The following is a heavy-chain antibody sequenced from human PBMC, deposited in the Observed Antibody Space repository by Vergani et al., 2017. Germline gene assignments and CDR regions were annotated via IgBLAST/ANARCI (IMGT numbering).Heavy chain of an antibody. Sequence: EVQLVESGGGLVKPGGSLRLSCAASGFTFSSYSMNWVRQAPGKGLEWVSSISSSSSYIYYADSVKGRFTISRDNAKNSLYLQMNSLRAEDTAVYYCAGNLYGDRYFDDWGQGTLVTVSS. V-gene: IGHV3-21*01. CDR2: ISSSSSYI. D-gene: IGHD4-17*01. J-gene: IGHJ4*02. CDR1: GFTFSSYS. CDR3: AGNLYGDRYFDD.